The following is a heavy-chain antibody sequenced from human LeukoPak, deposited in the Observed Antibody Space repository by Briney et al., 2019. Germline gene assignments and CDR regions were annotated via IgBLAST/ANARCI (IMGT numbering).Heavy chain of an antibody. D-gene: IGHD3-22*01. CDR3: AKSGRYYDSSGADY. J-gene: IGHJ4*02. CDR2: ISASSAYT. V-gene: IGHV3-23*01. Sequence: GGSLRLSCAASGFTFSSTGMSWVRQAPGKGLEWVSSISASSAYTYYADSVKGRFTVSRDNSKNTLYLQMNSLRAEDTAVYYCAKSGRYYDSSGADYWGQGTLVTVSS. CDR1: GFTFSSTG.